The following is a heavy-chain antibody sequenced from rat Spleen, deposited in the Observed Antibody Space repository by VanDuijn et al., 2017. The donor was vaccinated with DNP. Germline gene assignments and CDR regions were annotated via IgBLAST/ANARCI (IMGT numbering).Heavy chain of an antibody. CDR1: GFTFSDYA. V-gene: IGHV5S10*01. CDR3: VRWDYGIYGFDY. CDR2: ISYDGSRT. Sequence: EVQLVESGGGLVQPGRSLKLSCAASGFTFSDYAMAWVRQAPKKGLEWVATISYDGSRTYYRDSVKGRFTISRDDTKSTLYLQMYSLRSEDMATYYCVRWDYGIYGFDYWGQGVMVTVSS. J-gene: IGHJ2*01. D-gene: IGHD1-11*01.